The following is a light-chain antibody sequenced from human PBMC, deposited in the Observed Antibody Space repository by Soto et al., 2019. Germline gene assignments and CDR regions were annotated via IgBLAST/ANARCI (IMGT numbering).Light chain of an antibody. CDR3: LLAYSGDREV. Sequence: QAVVTQEPSLTVSPGGTVTLTCGSSTGAVTSGHYPYCFQQKPGQAPRTLIFNTNNKHSWTPARFSGSLLGGKAALTLSGAQPEDEAGYYCLLAYSGDREVFGGGTKLTVL. CDR2: NTN. CDR1: TGAVTSGHY. J-gene: IGLJ3*02. V-gene: IGLV7-46*01.